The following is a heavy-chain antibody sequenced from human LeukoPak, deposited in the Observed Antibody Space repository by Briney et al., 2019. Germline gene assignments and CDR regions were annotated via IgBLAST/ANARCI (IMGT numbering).Heavy chain of an antibody. CDR3: AKDPMTSVTTTAY. J-gene: IGHJ4*02. CDR2: INWNGGST. Sequence: GGSLRLSCAASGFTFDDYGMSWVRQAPGQGLEWVSGINWNGGSTGYADSVKGRFTISRDNAKNTLYLQMNSLRAEDTAVYYCAKDPMTSVTTTAYWGQGTLVTVSS. V-gene: IGHV3-20*04. CDR1: GFTFDDYG. D-gene: IGHD4-17*01.